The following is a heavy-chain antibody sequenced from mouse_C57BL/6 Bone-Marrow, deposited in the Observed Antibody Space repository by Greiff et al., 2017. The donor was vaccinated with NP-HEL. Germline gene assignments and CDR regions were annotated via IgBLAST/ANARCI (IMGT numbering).Heavy chain of an antibody. D-gene: IGHD2-3*01. CDR3: ARWGWLLLAY. CDR1: GFTFSSYA. Sequence: EVQVVESGGGLVKPGGSLKLSCAASGFTFSSYAMSWVRQTPEKRLEWVATISDGGRYTYYPDNVKGRFTISRDNAKNDLYLQMSHLKSEDTAMYYCARWGWLLLAYWGQGTLVTVSA. J-gene: IGHJ3*01. CDR2: ISDGGRYT. V-gene: IGHV5-4*01.